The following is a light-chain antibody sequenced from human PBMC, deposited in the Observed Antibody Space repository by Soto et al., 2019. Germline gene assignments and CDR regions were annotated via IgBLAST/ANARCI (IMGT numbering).Light chain of an antibody. CDR1: QGIRNA. CDR3: LQHSTSPLT. J-gene: IGKJ1*01. Sequence: DIQMTQFPSSLSASVGDRVTITCRASQGIRNALAWYQQKPGKAPKRLIYAASSLQSGVPSRFSGSGSGTEFTLAISSLQPEDFATFYCLQHSTSPLTFGQGTKVEIK. V-gene: IGKV1-17*01. CDR2: AAS.